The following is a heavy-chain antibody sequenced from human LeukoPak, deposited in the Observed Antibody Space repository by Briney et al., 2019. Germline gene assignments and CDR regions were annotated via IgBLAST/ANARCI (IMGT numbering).Heavy chain of an antibody. Sequence: GGSLRLSCAASGFTFSTYGMSWVRQAPGKGLEWVSAMSGSGGRTYYADFVKGRFTISRDNSKNTLYLQINSLRAEDTAVYYCAKDRVGAMLYFDSWGQGTLVTVSS. CDR1: GFTFSTYG. V-gene: IGHV3-23*01. D-gene: IGHD1-26*01. J-gene: IGHJ4*02. CDR3: AKDRVGAMLYFDS. CDR2: MSGSGGRT.